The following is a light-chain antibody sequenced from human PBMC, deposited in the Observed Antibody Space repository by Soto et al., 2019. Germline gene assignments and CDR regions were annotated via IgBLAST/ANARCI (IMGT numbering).Light chain of an antibody. CDR2: LNSDGSH. CDR3: QTWGTGIVV. CDR1: SGHSSYA. Sequence: VLTQSPSASASLGASVKLTCTLSSGHSSYAIAWHQQQPEKGPRYLTKLNSDGSHSKGDGIPDRFSGSSSGAERYLTISSLQSEDEADYYCQTWGTGIVVFGGGTKLTVL. V-gene: IGLV4-69*01. J-gene: IGLJ2*01.